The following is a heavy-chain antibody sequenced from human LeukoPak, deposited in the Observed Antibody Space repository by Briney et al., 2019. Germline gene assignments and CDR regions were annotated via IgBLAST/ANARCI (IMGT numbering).Heavy chain of an antibody. J-gene: IGHJ6*03. CDR1: GYSISSGYY. D-gene: IGHD2-2*02. CDR3: ARAVHCSSTSCYTGYYYYMDV. Sequence: SETLSLTCTVSGYSISSGYYWGWIRQPPGKGLEWIGSIYHSGSTYYNPSLKSRVTISVDTSKNQFSLKLSSVTAADTAVYYCARAVHCSSTSCYTGYYYYMDVWGKGTTVTVSS. V-gene: IGHV4-38-2*02. CDR2: IYHSGST.